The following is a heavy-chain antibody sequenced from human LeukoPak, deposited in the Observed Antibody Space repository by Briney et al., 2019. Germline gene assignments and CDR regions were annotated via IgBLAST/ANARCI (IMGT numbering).Heavy chain of an antibody. CDR2: IPYDGSNK. CDR1: GFAFSRHG. Sequence: GGSLRLSCAASGFAFSRHGIHWVRQAPGKGLEWVAFIPYDGSNKFYTDSVKGRFTISRDNSKNTLYLQMNSLRAEDTAVYYCARLGSTDYWGQGTLVTVSS. CDR3: ARLGSTDY. D-gene: IGHD2/OR15-2a*01. J-gene: IGHJ4*02. V-gene: IGHV3-30*02.